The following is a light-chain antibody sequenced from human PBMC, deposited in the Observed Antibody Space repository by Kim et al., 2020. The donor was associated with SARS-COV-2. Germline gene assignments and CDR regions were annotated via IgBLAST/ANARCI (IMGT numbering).Light chain of an antibody. J-gene: IGKJ3*01. CDR1: QKISGY. CDR2: ETS. Sequence: DIQMTQSPSSLSASVGDRVTTTCRSSQKISGYLNWYQQKLGKAPKLLMSETSSLQSGVPSRFSGSRSGTEFTLTINSLHPEDFATYFCQQSYTMPFTFGPGTKVDIK. V-gene: IGKV1-39*01. CDR3: QQSYTMPFT.